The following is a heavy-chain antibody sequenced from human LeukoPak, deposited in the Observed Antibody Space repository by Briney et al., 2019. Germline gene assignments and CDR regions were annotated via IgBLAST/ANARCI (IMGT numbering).Heavy chain of an antibody. CDR3: ARDLGDGYIEPMFDY. CDR2: IYYSGST. J-gene: IGHJ4*02. D-gene: IGHD5-24*01. V-gene: IGHV4-39*07. CDR1: GGSISSSSYY. Sequence: SETLSLTCTVSGGSISSSSYYWGWIRQPPGKGLEWIGSIYYSGSTYYNPSLKSRVTISVDTSKNQFSLKLSSVTAADTAVYYCARDLGDGYIEPMFDYWGQGTLVTVSS.